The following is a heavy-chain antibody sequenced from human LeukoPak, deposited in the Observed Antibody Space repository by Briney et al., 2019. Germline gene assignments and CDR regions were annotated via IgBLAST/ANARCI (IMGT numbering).Heavy chain of an antibody. V-gene: IGHV4-59*01. Sequence: PSETLSLTCTVSGGSISSYYWSWIRQPLGKGLEWIGYIYYSGSTNYNPSLKSRVTISVDTSKNQFSLKLSSVTAADTAVYYCARRGRDSYYFDYWGQGTLVTVSS. J-gene: IGHJ4*02. CDR2: IYYSGST. CDR1: GGSISSYY. CDR3: ARRGRDSYYFDY. D-gene: IGHD2-15*01.